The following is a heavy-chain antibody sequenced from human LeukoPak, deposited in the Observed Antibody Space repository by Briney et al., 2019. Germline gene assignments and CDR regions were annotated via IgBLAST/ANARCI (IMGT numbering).Heavy chain of an antibody. J-gene: IGHJ4*02. V-gene: IGHV5-51*01. CDR3: ARTTTYSSGWYGAY. CDR1: GYRYSDYW. D-gene: IGHD6-19*01. CDR2: IYGGDSET. Sequence: GESLKISCKGSGYRYSDYWIGWVRQMPGKGLEWMGIIYGGDSETRYSPSLQGQVTISADKAINTAYVQWSSLKASDTAMYYCARTTTYSSGWYGAYWGQGTLVTVSS.